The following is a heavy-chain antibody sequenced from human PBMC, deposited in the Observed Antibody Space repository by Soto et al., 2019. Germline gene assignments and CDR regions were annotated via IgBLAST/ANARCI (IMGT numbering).Heavy chain of an antibody. CDR2: IYHRGTT. V-gene: IGHV4-4*02. D-gene: IGHD3-10*01. J-gene: IGHJ6*02. CDR1: GGSISDLNW. Sequence: QVQLQESGPGLVKPSGTLSLTCAVSGGSISDLNWWYCLRQPPGEGLEWIGEIYHRGTTHYNPSLMTRLTRSVDKSKSQFSLKLSSVTAADTAVYYCARFGGGMDVWGQGTTVTVSS. CDR3: ARFGGGMDV.